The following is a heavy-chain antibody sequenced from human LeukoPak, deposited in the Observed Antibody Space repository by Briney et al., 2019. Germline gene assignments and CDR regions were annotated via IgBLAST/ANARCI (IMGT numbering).Heavy chain of an antibody. J-gene: IGHJ4*02. CDR2: IYYSGST. Sequence: SETLSLTCTVSGGSISSGGYYWSWIRQHPGKGLEWIGYIYYSGSTYYNPSLKSRVTISVDTSKNQFSLKLSSVTAADTAVYYCARGSSVNAFDIWGQGTLVTVSS. D-gene: IGHD3-22*01. CDR1: GGSISSGGYY. CDR3: ARGSSVNAFDI. V-gene: IGHV4-31*03.